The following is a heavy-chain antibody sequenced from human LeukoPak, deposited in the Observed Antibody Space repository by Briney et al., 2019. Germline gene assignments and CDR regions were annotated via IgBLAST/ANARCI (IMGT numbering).Heavy chain of an antibody. CDR3: ATGVGSSSWYKLFDY. CDR2: FDPEDGET. CDR1: GYTLTELS. Sequence: ASVKVSCKVSGYTLTELSMHWVRQAPGKGLEWMGGFDPEDGETIYAQKFQGRVTMTEDTSTDTAYMELSSLRSEDTAVYYCATGVGSSSWYKLFDYWGQGTLVTVSS. J-gene: IGHJ4*02. V-gene: IGHV1-24*01. D-gene: IGHD6-13*01.